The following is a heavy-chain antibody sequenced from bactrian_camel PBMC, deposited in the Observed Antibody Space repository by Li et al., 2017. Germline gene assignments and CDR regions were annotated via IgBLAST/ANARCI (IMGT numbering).Heavy chain of an antibody. CDR1: GYSASSDC. J-gene: IGHJ4*01. CDR2: TYRGGDNT. CDR3: AAVPRTIIAGRCTDYRV. D-gene: IGHD6*01. Sequence: DVQLVESGGGSVQAGGSLRLSCAASGYSASSDCMAWFRQAPGKEREGVAATYRGGDNTDYADSVKGRFTISRDGAKNTVYLQMDSLKPEDTAMYYCAAVPRTIIAGRCTDYRVWGQGTQVTVS. V-gene: IGHV3S40*01.